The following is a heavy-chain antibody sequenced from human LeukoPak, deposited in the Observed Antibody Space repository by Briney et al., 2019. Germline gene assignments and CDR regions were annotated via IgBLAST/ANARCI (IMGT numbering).Heavy chain of an antibody. Sequence: SETLSLTCTVSGGSISNYYWSWIRQPPGTGLEWIGYIYYSGSTNYNPSLKSRVTISVDTSKNQFSLKLSSVTAADTAVYYCARRGGPLYYFDYWGQGTLVTVSS. J-gene: IGHJ4*02. D-gene: IGHD4-23*01. V-gene: IGHV4-59*08. CDR1: GGSISNYY. CDR2: IYYSGST. CDR3: ARRGGPLYYFDY.